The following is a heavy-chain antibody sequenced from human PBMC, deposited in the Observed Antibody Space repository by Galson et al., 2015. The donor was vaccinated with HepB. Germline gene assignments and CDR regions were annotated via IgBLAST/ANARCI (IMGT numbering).Heavy chain of an antibody. CDR2: LNSAGRTT. J-gene: IGHJ6*03. CDR3: ARGTPNYDYYYMDV. CDR1: GFTFNTYW. Sequence: SLRLSCAVSGFTFNTYWMHWVRQAPGKGLVWVSRLNSAGRTTSYADSVKGRFTISRDNAKNTVYLQMNSLRAEDTAVYYCARGTPNYDYYYMDVWGKGTTVTVSS. V-gene: IGHV3-74*01.